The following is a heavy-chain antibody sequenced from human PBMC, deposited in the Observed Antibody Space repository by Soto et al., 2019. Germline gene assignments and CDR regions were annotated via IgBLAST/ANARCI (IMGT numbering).Heavy chain of an antibody. V-gene: IGHV3-23*01. D-gene: IGHD2-2*01. Sequence: PVGSLRLSCAASGFTFSSYAMSWVRQAPGKGLEWVSAISGSGGSTYYADSVKGRFTISRDNSKNTLYLQMNSLRAEDTAVYYCAKGYKIVVVPAAMFGIRFDPWGQGTLVTVSS. J-gene: IGHJ5*02. CDR2: ISGSGGST. CDR3: AKGYKIVVVPAAMFGIRFDP. CDR1: GFTFSSYA.